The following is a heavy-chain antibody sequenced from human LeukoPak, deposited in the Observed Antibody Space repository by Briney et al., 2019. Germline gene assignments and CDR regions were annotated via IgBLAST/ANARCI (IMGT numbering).Heavy chain of an antibody. J-gene: IGHJ5*02. V-gene: IGHV1-18*01. CDR1: GYTFTSYG. D-gene: IGHD6-19*01. CDR3: ASASSGFFWFDP. CDR2: ISAYNGNT. Sequence: GASVKVSCKASGYTFTSYGISWVRQAPGQGLEWMGWISAYNGNTNYAQKLQGRVTMTTDISTSTAYMELRSLRSDDTAVYYCASASSGFFWFDPWGQGTLVTVSS.